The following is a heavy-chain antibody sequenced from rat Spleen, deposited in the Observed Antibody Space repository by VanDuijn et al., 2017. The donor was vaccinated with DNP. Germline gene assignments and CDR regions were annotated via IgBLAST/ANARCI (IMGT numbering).Heavy chain of an antibody. CDR3: ATRALGAWFAY. CDR1: GFTFSDYN. D-gene: IGHD4-6*01. Sequence: EVQLVESGGGLVQPGRSLKLSCAASGFTFSDYNMAWVRQAPKKGLEWVATIIYDGSRTYYRDSVKGRFTISRDNAKSTLYLQMDSLRSEDTATYYCATRALGAWFAYWGQGTLVTVSS. J-gene: IGHJ3*01. V-gene: IGHV5S10*01. CDR2: IIYDGSRT.